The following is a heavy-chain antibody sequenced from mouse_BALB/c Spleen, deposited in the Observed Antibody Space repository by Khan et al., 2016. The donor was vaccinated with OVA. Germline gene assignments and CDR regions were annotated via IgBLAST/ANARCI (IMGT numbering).Heavy chain of an antibody. V-gene: IGHV3-8*02. CDR3: ARDFGSTYGYWYFDV. CDR2: ITYSASA. Sequence: EVQLVESGPSLVKPSQTLSLTCSVTGDSITSGYWNWIRKFPGNNLEYMGYITYSASAFYNPSLKSRISITRDTSKNQYYLQLNSVTTEDTATYYCARDFGSTYGYWYFDVWGAGTTVTVSS. J-gene: IGHJ1*01. D-gene: IGHD1-1*01. CDR1: GDSITSGY.